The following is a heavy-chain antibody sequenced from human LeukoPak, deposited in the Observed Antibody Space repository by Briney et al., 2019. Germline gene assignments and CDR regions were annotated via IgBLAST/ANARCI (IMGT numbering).Heavy chain of an antibody. CDR3: ARVGPPGLTGWFDP. CDR1: GGSISTYY. V-gene: IGHV4-59*01. J-gene: IGHJ5*02. CDR2: IYYSGST. D-gene: IGHD3-10*01. Sequence: PSETLSLTCTVSGGSISTYYWSWIRQPPGKGLEWIGYIYYSGSTNYNPSLKSRVTISVDTSENQFSLKLTSLTAADTAVYYCARVGPPGLTGWFDPWGQGTLVTVSS.